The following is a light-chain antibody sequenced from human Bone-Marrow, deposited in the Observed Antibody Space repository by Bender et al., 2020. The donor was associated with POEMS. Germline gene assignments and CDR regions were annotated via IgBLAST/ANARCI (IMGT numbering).Light chain of an antibody. CDR3: AAWEDSLNGWV. Sequence: QSALTQPASVSGSPGQSITISCTGTSSDVGDYDYVSWYQQHPDKAPKLIIYDVNYRPSGVSNRFSGSKSGTSASLAISGLQSEDEADYYCAAWEDSLNGWVFGGGTKLTVL. V-gene: IGLV2-14*03. CDR2: DVN. CDR1: SSDVGDYDY. J-gene: IGLJ3*02.